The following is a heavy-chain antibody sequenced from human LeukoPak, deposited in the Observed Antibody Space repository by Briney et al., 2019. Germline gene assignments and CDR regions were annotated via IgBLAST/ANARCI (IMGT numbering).Heavy chain of an antibody. CDR3: ARAVVVPAAIRGIDY. J-gene: IGHJ4*02. CDR1: GGSISTSSYY. D-gene: IGHD2-2*02. V-gene: IGHV4-39*07. CDR2: IYYTGST. Sequence: SETLSLICTVSGGSISTSSYYWSWIRQPPEKRLEWIGTIYYTGSTYYNPSLKSRVTISVDTSKNQFSLKLSSVTAADTAVYYCARAVVVPAAIRGIDYWGQGTLVTVSS.